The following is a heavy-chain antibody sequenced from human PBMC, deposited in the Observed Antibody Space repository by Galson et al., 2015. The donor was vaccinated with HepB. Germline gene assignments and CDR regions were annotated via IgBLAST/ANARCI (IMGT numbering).Heavy chain of an antibody. V-gene: IGHV4-59*01. J-gene: IGHJ4*02. CDR1: GGSITGSY. Sequence: LSLTCTVSGGSITGSYWSWIRQSPGKGLEWIGYIYYIGYTKYNPSLKSRVITLVDRSKNQLSLKLNSVTAADTAVYYCARGFRGSSDFFDYWGQGTLVTVSS. CDR3: ARGFRGSSDFFDY. D-gene: IGHD6-19*01. CDR2: IYYIGYT.